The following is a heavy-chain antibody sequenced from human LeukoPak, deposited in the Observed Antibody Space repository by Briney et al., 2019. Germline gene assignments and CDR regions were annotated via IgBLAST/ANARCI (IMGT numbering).Heavy chain of an antibody. D-gene: IGHD3-9*01. J-gene: IGHJ6*02. Sequence: SETLSLTCTVSGGSTSSYYWSWIRQPPGKGLEWIGYIYYSGSTNYNPSLKSRVTISVDTSKNQFSLKLSSVTAADTAVYYCARSHYDILTGYYMAADYYYGMDVWGQGTTVTVSS. V-gene: IGHV4-59*01. CDR3: ARSHYDILTGYYMAADYYYGMDV. CDR1: GGSTSSYY. CDR2: IYYSGST.